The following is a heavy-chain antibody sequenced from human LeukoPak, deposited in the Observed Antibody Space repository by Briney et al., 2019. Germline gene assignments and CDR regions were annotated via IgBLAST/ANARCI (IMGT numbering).Heavy chain of an antibody. CDR3: ARDQAIGTRFGEGEDY. CDR1: GFTFSSYA. J-gene: IGHJ4*02. Sequence: GGSLRLSCAASGFTFSSYAMHWVRQAPGKGLEWVAVISYDGSNKYYADSVKGRFTISRDNSKNTLYLQMNSLRAEDTAVYYCARDQAIGTRFGEGEDYWGQGTLVTVSS. CDR2: ISYDGSNK. D-gene: IGHD3-10*01. V-gene: IGHV3-30-3*01.